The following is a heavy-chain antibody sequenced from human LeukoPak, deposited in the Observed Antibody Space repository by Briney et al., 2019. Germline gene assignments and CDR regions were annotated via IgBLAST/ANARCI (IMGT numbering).Heavy chain of an antibody. CDR2: IYTRGST. V-gene: IGHV4-61*02. CDR1: DGSISRGSYY. CDR3: ARDDVGIAAAGGIY. J-gene: IGHJ4*02. D-gene: IGHD6-13*01. Sequence: SETLSLTCTVSDGSISRGSYYWTWVRQPAGKGLEWIGRIYTRGSTTYNPSLQSRVTISLDTSKNLFSLNLRSVTAADTAVYYCARDDVGIAAAGGIYWGQGTLVTVSS.